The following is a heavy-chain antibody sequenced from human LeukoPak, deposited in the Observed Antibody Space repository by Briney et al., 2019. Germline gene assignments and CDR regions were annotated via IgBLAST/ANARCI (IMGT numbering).Heavy chain of an antibody. CDR3: ARDGEHSYGRYFAY. V-gene: IGHV4-59*01. Sequence: SETLSLTCTVSGGSISTYHWNWIRKTPGKGLEWIGFMQNSRNSNYNPSLKSRVSMFVDTSKNQFSLILSSVTTADTAVYYCARDGEHSYGRYFAYWGQGILVTVSS. CDR2: MQNSRNS. CDR1: GGSISTYH. D-gene: IGHD5-18*01. J-gene: IGHJ4*02.